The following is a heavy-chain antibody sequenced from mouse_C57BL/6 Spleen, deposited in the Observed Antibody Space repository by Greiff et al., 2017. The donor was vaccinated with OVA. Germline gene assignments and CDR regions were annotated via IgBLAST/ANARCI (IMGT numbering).Heavy chain of an antibody. Sequence: VQLQQPGAELVMPGASVKLSCKASGYTFTSYWMHWVKQRPGQGLEWIGEIDPSDSYTNYNQKFKGKSTLTVDKSSSTAYMQLSSLTSEDSAVYYCARGGDGSRSLYAMDYWGQGTSVTVSS. CDR1: GYTFTSYW. CDR2: IDPSDSYT. J-gene: IGHJ4*01. V-gene: IGHV1-69*01. CDR3: ARGGDGSRSLYAMDY. D-gene: IGHD6-2*01.